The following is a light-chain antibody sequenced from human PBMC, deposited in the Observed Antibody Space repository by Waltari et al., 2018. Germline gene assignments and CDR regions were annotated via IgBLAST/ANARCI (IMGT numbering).Light chain of an antibody. CDR1: SSNLGEGYD. Sequence: QSVLTQPPSVSGAPGQRVTIPCTGSSSNLGEGYDVHWYLQLPGTAPKLLIYGNTNRPSGVPDRFSGSKSGTSASLAITGLQADDEADYYCQSYDSSLSGWVFGGGTKLTVL. V-gene: IGLV1-40*01. J-gene: IGLJ3*02. CDR2: GNT. CDR3: QSYDSSLSGWV.